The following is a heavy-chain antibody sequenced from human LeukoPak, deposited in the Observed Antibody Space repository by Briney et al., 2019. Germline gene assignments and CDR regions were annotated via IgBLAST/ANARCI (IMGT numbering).Heavy chain of an antibody. CDR3: TRDTSYGDYPGGGY. CDR1: GFTFGDYA. Sequence: GGSLRLSCTASGFTFGDYAMSWFRQAPGKGLEWVGFIRSKAYGGTTECAASVKGRFVISRDDSKSLAYLQMNSLKTEDTAVYYCTRDTSYGDYPGGGYWGQGTLVTVFS. J-gene: IGHJ4*02. V-gene: IGHV3-49*03. CDR2: IRSKAYGGTT. D-gene: IGHD4-17*01.